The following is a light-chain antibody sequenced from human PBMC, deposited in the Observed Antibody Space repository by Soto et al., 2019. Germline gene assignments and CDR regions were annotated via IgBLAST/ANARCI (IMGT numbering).Light chain of an antibody. CDR3: QTRSNWPLT. CDR2: DTS. J-gene: IGKJ4*01. V-gene: IGKV3-11*01. Sequence: EIVLTQSPATLSLSPGERATLSCRTSQSVGRNLAWYQQKAGHAPRLLMYDTSNRATGIPARFSGSGSGTDFTLTISTLEPEDFGVYYCQTRSNWPLTFGGGTKVEIK. CDR1: QSVGRN.